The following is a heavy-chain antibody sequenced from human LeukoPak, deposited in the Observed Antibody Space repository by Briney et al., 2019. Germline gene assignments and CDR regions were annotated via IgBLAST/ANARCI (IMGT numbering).Heavy chain of an antibody. CDR3: AKGLSAAGDYYFDY. Sequence: GGSLRLSCAASGFTFSNYAMSWVRQAPGRGLEWVSAISGDADSTYYADSVKGRITISRDNSKNTLYLQVNSLRADDTAVYYCAKGLSAAGDYYFDYWGQGALVTVSS. V-gene: IGHV3-23*01. J-gene: IGHJ4*02. D-gene: IGHD2-21*01. CDR1: GFTFSNYA. CDR2: ISGDADST.